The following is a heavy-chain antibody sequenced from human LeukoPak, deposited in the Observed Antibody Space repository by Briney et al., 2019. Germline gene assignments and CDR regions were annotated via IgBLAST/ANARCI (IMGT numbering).Heavy chain of an antibody. V-gene: IGHV4-61*01. D-gene: IGHD6-13*01. Sequence: SETLSLTCIVSGDFVSSGSYYWSWIRQPPGKGLEYIGFIYYSGSTYYSPSLKSRVTISMDTSKNQFSLKLTSVTAADTAVYYCARDLGTVYSRENFSWFDPWGPGTLVTVSS. J-gene: IGHJ5*02. CDR1: GDFVSSGSYY. CDR2: IYYSGST. CDR3: ARDLGTVYSRENFSWFDP.